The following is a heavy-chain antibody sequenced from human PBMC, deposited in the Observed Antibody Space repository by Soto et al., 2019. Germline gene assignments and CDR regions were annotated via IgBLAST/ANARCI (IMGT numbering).Heavy chain of an antibody. CDR3: ARRLWFGELYSYFDY. Sequence: GGSLRLSCAASGFTFSDYYMSWIRQAPGKGLEWASYISSSGSTIYYADSVKGRFTISRDNAKNSLYLQMNSLRAEDTAVYYCARRLWFGELYSYFDYWGQGTLVTVSS. CDR1: GFTFSDYY. J-gene: IGHJ4*02. D-gene: IGHD3-10*01. CDR2: ISSSGSTI. V-gene: IGHV3-11*01.